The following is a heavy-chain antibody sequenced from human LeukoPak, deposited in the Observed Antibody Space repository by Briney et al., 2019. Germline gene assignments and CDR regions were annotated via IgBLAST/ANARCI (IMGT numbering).Heavy chain of an antibody. CDR2: ISYDGSNK. V-gene: IGHV3-30*18. CDR1: GFTFSSYV. Sequence: GGSLRLSCAASGFTFSSYVMHWVCQAPGKGLEWVAVISYDGSNKYYADSVKGRFTISRDNSKNTLYLQMNSLRAEDTAVYYCAELGITMIGGVWGKGTTVTISS. CDR3: AELGITMIGGV. J-gene: IGHJ6*04. D-gene: IGHD3-10*02.